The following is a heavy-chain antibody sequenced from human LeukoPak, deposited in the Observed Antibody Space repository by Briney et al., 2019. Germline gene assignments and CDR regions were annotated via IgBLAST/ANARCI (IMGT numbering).Heavy chain of an antibody. CDR2: IYYSGST. J-gene: IGHJ4*02. Sequence: PSETLSLTCTVSGGSISSSSYYWGWIRQPPGKGLEWIGSIYYSGSTNYNPSLKSRVTISVDTSKNQFSLKLSSVTAADTAVYYCASQYFLILSLYYFDYWGQGTLVTVSS. D-gene: IGHD3-10*02. V-gene: IGHV4-39*07. CDR1: GGSISSSSYY. CDR3: ASQYFLILSLYYFDY.